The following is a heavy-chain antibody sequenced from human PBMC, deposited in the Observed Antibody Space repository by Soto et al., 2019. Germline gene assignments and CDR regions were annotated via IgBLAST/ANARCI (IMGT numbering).Heavy chain of an antibody. CDR2: INSDGSST. CDR3: AREGTHSPPVPSDWYFDL. Sequence: GGSLRLSCAASGFTFSSYWMHWVRQAPGKGLVWVSRINSDGSSTSYADSVKGRFTISRDNAKNTLYLQMNSLRAEDTAVYYCAREGTHSPPVPSDWYFDLWGRGTLVTVSS. V-gene: IGHV3-74*01. J-gene: IGHJ2*01. CDR1: GFTFSSYW. D-gene: IGHD6-6*01.